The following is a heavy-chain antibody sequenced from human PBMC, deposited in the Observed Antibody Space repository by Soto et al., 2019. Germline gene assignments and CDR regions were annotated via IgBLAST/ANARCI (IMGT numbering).Heavy chain of an antibody. CDR1: GGSISSGGYY. CDR3: ARMTVVTLTYYYYYGMDV. J-gene: IGHJ6*02. CDR2: IYYSGST. D-gene: IGHD2-21*02. Sequence: PSETLSLTCTVSGGSISSGGYYWSWIRQHPGKGLEWIGYIYYSGSTYYNPSLKSRVTISVDTSKNQFSLKLSSVTAADTAVYYCARMTVVTLTYYYYYGMDVWGQGTTLTVSS. V-gene: IGHV4-31*03.